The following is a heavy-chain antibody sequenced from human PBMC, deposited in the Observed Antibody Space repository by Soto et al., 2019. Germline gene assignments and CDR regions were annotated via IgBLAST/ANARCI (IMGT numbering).Heavy chain of an antibody. V-gene: IGHV1-18*03. CDR2: ISAYNGNT. CDR1: GYTFTSYG. CDR3: ARVDYVSGGAFDI. J-gene: IGHJ3*02. D-gene: IGHD4-17*01. Sequence: ASVKVSCKASGYTFTSYGISWVRQAPGQGLEWMGWISAYNGNTNYAQKLQGRVTMTTDTSTSTAYIELRSLRSDDMAVYYCARVDYVSGGAFDIWGQGIMVTVSS.